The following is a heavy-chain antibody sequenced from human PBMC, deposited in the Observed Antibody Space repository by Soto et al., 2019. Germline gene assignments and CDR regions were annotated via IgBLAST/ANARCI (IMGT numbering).Heavy chain of an antibody. D-gene: IGHD5-18*01. J-gene: IGHJ4*02. CDR1: GGSISSGNYY. Sequence: QVQLQESGPGLVKPSQTLSLTCTVSGGSISSGNYYWSWIRQPPGKGLEWIGFISYSGSTYYSLSLTSRVTISVATSTNQFSLNLSFVTAADTAVYYCATMGTPATGLYYFDYWGQGTLVTVSS. CDR2: ISYSGST. V-gene: IGHV4-30-4*01. CDR3: ATMGTPATGLYYFDY.